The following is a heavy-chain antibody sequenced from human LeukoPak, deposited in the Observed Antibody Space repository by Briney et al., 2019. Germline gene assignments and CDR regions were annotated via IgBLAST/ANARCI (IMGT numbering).Heavy chain of an antibody. CDR2: INPNSGGT. CDR1: GYTFTGYY. CDR3: ARDISGPKGTPIYYFDY. D-gene: IGHD3-3*02. V-gene: IGHV1-2*02. Sequence: ASVKVSCKASGYTFTGYYMHWVRQAPGQGLEWMGSINPNSGGTDYAQKFQGRVTMTRDTSISTAYMEMSRLRSDDTAVYYCARDISGPKGTPIYYFDYWGQGTLVTVSS. J-gene: IGHJ4*02.